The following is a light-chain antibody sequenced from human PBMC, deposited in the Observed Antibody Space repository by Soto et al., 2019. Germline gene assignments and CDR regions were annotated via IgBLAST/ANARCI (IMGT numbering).Light chain of an antibody. Sequence: QSALTQPASVSGSPGQSITISCTGTSSDVGGYNYVSWYQQHPGKAPILMIYDVSNRPSGVSNRFSRSKSGNTASLTISGLQAEDEADYYCSSYTSSSRVVFGGGTKLTVL. CDR1: SSDVGGYNY. V-gene: IGLV2-14*01. CDR3: SSYTSSSRVV. CDR2: DVS. J-gene: IGLJ2*01.